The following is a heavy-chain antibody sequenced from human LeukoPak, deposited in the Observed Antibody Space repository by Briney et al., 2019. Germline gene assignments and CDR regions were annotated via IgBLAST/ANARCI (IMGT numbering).Heavy chain of an antibody. V-gene: IGHV3-21*01. CDR1: GFTFSSYS. D-gene: IGHD3-10*01. Sequence: GGSLRLSCAASGFTFSSYSMNWVRQAPGKGLELVSSISSSSSYIYYADSVKGRFTISRDSAKNSLYLQMNSLRAEDTAVYYCARWGGSGTFWDGFDIWGQGTMVTVSS. CDR2: ISSSSSYI. CDR3: ARWGGSGTFWDGFDI. J-gene: IGHJ3*02.